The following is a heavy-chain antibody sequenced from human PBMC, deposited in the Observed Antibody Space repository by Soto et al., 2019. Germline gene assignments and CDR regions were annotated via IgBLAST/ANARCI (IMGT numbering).Heavy chain of an antibody. J-gene: IGHJ4*02. Sequence: QVQLQQWGAGLLKPSETLSLTCAVYGGSFSAYYWSWIRQPPGKGLEWIGEINHSGSTNYNPSLKSRVTISVDRSKNQFSLKLSSVTAADTAAYYWARGVGYAGVDYWGQGTLVTVSS. CDR1: GGSFSAYY. V-gene: IGHV4-34*01. CDR2: INHSGST. D-gene: IGHD5-12*01. CDR3: ARGVGYAGVDY.